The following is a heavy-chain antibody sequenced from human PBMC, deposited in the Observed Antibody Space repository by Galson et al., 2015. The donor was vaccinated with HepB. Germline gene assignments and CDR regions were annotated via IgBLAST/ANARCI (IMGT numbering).Heavy chain of an antibody. Sequence: SLRLSCAASGFTFSSYAMSWVRQAPGKGLEWVSAISGSGGSTYYADSVKGRFTISRDNSKNTLYLQMNSLRAEDTAVYYCAKPPREYYDFWSGYYPDVWGKGTTVTVSS. J-gene: IGHJ6*04. CDR1: GFTFSSYA. CDR2: ISGSGGST. CDR3: AKPPREYYDFWSGYYPDV. V-gene: IGHV3-23*01. D-gene: IGHD3-3*01.